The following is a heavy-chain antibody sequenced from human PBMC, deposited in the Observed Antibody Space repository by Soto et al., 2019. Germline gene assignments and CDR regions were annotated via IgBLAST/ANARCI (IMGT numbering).Heavy chain of an antibody. V-gene: IGHV3-23*01. D-gene: IGHD1-1*01. CDR1: GFTFSSYA. J-gene: IGHJ4*02. CDR2: ISGSGGST. Sequence: EVQLLESGGGLVQPGGSLRLSCAASGFTFSSYAMSWVRPAPGKGLEWDSVISGSGGSTYYADSVKGRFTISRDNSKNTLYLQMNSLRAEDTAGYYCARRGPGTYFDYWGQGTLVTVSS. CDR3: ARRGPGTYFDY.